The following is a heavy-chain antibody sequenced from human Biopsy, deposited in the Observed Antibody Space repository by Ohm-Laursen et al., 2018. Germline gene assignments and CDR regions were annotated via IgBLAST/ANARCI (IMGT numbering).Heavy chain of an antibody. V-gene: IGHV3-21*01. CDR2: ISETSSHI. J-gene: IGHJ6*02. Sequence: SLRLSCTASGFSVSSYDMNWVRQAPGKGLEWISHISETSSHIYDADSVRGRFTVARDIAKNSLYLQLNSLRVEDMAVYYCARDSSRRAREGGMDVWGQGTTVTVSS. CDR1: GFSVSSYD. CDR3: ARDSSRRAREGGMDV. D-gene: IGHD6-6*01.